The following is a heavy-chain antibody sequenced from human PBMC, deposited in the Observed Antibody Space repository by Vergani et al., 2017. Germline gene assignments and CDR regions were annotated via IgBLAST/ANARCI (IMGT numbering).Heavy chain of an antibody. D-gene: IGHD3-16*01. CDR3: AKRFRGWGSDY. V-gene: IGHV3-30*02. CDR1: GFTLSNYD. Sequence: QVQLVESGGGVVQRGGSLRLSCATSGFTLSNYDMQWIRQGPGKGLEFVAFIQFDGSNQYYADSVKGRFTLARDFSKNTLYLQMNSLRTDDTATYYCAKRFRGWGSDYWGQGTKVIVAS. CDR2: IQFDGSNQ. J-gene: IGHJ4*02.